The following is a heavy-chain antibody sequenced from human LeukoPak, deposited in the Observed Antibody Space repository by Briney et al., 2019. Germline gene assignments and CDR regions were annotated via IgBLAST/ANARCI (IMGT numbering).Heavy chain of an antibody. CDR2: ISFDGSDT. V-gene: IGHV3-30*04. D-gene: IGHD6-13*01. CDR1: GFTFSSYA. CDR3: VRGGGITYRSWYYFDY. Sequence: PGRSLRLSCAASGFTFSSYAMQWVRQAPGKGLEWVAVISFDGSDTYYAASLKGRFIISRDNSKKTLYLQMNSLRAEDTAVYYCVRGGGITYRSWYYFDYWGQGTLVTVSP. J-gene: IGHJ4*02.